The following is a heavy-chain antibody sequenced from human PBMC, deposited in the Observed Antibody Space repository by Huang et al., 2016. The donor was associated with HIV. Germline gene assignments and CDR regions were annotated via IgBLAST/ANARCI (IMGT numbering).Heavy chain of an antibody. CDR2: IYYSGST. CDR3: ERLSGSITMMRGVITDPY. CDR1: GGSIRSDNYY. D-gene: IGHD3-10*01. V-gene: IGHV4-39*02. J-gene: IGHJ4*02. Sequence: QLQLQESGPGLVKPSETLSLTCTVSGGSIRSDNYYWGWLRQPPGQGLEWIGSIYYSGSTYNNPALKRRVTRTVDTSKNHCSMGMRSVTAADTAVYYCERLSGSITMMRGVITDPYWGQGTLVTVSS.